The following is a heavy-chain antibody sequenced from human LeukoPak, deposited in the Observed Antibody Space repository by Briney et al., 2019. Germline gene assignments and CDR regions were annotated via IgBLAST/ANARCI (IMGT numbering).Heavy chain of an antibody. CDR3: ARASGDYYDSSGVGYFDY. J-gene: IGHJ4*02. CDR1: GGTFSSYA. CDR2: IIPIFGTA. Sequence: ASVKVSCMASGGTFSSYAISWVRQAPGQGLEWMGGIIPIFGTANYAQKFQGRVTITTDESTSTAYMELSSLRSEDTAVYYCARASGDYYDSSGVGYFDYWGQGTLVTVSS. V-gene: IGHV1-69*05. D-gene: IGHD3-22*01.